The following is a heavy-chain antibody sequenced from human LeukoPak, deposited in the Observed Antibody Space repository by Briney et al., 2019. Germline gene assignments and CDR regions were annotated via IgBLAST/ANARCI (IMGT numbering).Heavy chain of an antibody. V-gene: IGHV3-30-3*01. CDR1: GFTFSSYA. Sequence: PGRSLRLSCAASGFTFSSYAMHWVRQAPGKGLEWVAVISYDGSNKYYADSVKGRFTISRDNSKNTLYLQMNSLRAEDTAVYYCARDGYSSSWYSWYFDLWGRGTLVTVSS. D-gene: IGHD6-13*01. CDR3: ARDGYSSSWYSWYFDL. CDR2: ISYDGSNK. J-gene: IGHJ2*01.